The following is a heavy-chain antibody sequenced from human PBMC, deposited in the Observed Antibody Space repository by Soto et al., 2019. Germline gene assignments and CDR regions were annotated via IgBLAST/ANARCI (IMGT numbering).Heavy chain of an antibody. J-gene: IGHJ4*02. D-gene: IGHD6-19*01. CDR3: ARERGSLVAGNVGYCDY. Sequence: GGSLRLSCAASGFSFSSYGMDWVRQAPGKGLEWVAVIRYDGSNKYYADSVKGRFTISRDDSKNTLYLQMNSVTAEDTAVYYCARERGSLVAGNVGYCDYWGQGTLVTVSS. CDR2: IRYDGSNK. CDR1: GFSFSSYG. V-gene: IGHV3-33*01.